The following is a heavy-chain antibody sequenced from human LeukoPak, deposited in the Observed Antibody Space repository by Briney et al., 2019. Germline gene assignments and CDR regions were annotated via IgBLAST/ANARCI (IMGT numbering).Heavy chain of an antibody. D-gene: IGHD2-2*01. CDR1: GFTFSSYA. Sequence: PGRSLRLSCAASGFTFSSYAMHWVRQAPVKGLEWVAVISYDGSNKYYADSVKGRFTISRDNSKNTLYLQMNSLRAEDTAVYYCARESSYCSRTSCYYFDYWGQGTLVTVSS. J-gene: IGHJ4*02. CDR2: ISYDGSNK. V-gene: IGHV3-30-3*01. CDR3: ARESSYCSRTSCYYFDY.